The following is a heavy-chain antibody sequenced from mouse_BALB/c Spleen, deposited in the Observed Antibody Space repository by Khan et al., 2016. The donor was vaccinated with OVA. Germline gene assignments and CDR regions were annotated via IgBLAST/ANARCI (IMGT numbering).Heavy chain of an antibody. D-gene: IGHD1-1*02. CDR1: GYTFTDYY. J-gene: IGHJ2*01. V-gene: IGHV1-77*01. CDR3: ARGVVFDY. Sequence: QVRLQQSGAELARPGASVKLSCKASGYTFTDYYINWVKQRTGQGLEWIGEIYPGSGNTYYNEKFKGKATLTADKSSSTAYMQLSSLTSEDSAVYFCARGVVFDYWGQGTTLTVSS. CDR2: IYPGSGNT.